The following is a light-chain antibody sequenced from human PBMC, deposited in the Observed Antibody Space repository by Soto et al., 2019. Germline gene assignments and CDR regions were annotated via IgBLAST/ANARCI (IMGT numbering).Light chain of an antibody. V-gene: IGKV3-20*01. CDR3: QQYGSSLFT. CDR1: QSVSSSY. Sequence: EIVLTQSPGTLSLSPGERATLSCRASQSVSSSYLAWYQQKPGQAPRLLIYGASSRATGIPDRFSGSGSGTDFTLTISKQEPEDFAVYYCQQYGSSLFTFGPGTKVDI. J-gene: IGKJ3*01. CDR2: GAS.